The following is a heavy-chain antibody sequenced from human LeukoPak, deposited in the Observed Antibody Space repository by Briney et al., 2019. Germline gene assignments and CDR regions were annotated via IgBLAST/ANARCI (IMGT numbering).Heavy chain of an antibody. CDR1: GGSFSGYY. D-gene: IGHD3-10*01. V-gene: IGHV4-34*01. J-gene: IGHJ4*02. CDR2: INHSGST. Sequence: MASETLSLTCTVSGGSFSGYYWSWIRQPPGKGLEWIGEINHSGSTNYNPSLKSRVTISVDTSKNQFSLKLSSVTAADTAVYYCALMVRGVPRVVQNDYWGQGTLVTVSS. CDR3: ALMVRGVPRVVQNDY.